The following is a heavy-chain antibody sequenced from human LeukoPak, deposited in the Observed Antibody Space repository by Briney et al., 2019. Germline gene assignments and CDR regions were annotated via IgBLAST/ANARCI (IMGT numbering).Heavy chain of an antibody. CDR3: ARAAVTTSDFDY. D-gene: IGHD4-17*01. Sequence: ASVKVSCKASGYTFTSYGISWVRQAPGQGLEWMGWISAYNGNTNYAQKLQGRVTMTTDTSTSTAYMELRGLRSDDTAVYYCARAAVTTSDFDYWGQGTLVTVSS. J-gene: IGHJ4*02. V-gene: IGHV1-18*01. CDR1: GYTFTSYG. CDR2: ISAYNGNT.